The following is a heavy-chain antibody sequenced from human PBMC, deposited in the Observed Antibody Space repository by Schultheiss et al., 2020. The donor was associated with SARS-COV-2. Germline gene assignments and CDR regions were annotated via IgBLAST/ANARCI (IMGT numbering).Heavy chain of an antibody. CDR1: GFSLSTSGMC. V-gene: IGHV2-70*12. Sequence: SGPTLVKPTQTLTLTCTFSGFSLSTSGMCVSWIRQPPGKALEWLALIDWDDDKYYSPSLKSRLTITKDTSKNQVVLTMTNMDPVDTATYYCAWFGGYYYGMDVWGQGTTVTVSS. D-gene: IGHD3-10*01. CDR3: AWFGGYYYGMDV. J-gene: IGHJ6*02. CDR2: IDWDDDK.